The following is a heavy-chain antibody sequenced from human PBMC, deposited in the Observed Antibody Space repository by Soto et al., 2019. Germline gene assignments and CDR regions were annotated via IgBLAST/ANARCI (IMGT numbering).Heavy chain of an antibody. Sequence: TLSLTCAVSGGSFSDYYWNWVRQPPGKGLEWIGEINQSGGTHYNPSLKGRVAISAVTSTNQFSLKVTSVTAADTAVYYCARISYGDFFYGLDVWAQGTTVTVSS. CDR1: GGSFSDYY. J-gene: IGHJ6*02. CDR3: ARISYGDFFYGLDV. D-gene: IGHD4-17*01. CDR2: INQSGGT. V-gene: IGHV4-34*01.